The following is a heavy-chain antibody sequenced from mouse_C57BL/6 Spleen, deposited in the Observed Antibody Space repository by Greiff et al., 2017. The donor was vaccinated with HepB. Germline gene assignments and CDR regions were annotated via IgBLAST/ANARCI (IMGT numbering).Heavy chain of an antibody. D-gene: IGHD5-1-1*01. CDR3: ASYPPAGFAY. CDR1: GYTFTDYN. V-gene: IGHV1-18*01. CDR2: INPNNGGT. J-gene: IGHJ3*01. Sequence: EVQLQQSGPELVKPGASVKIPCKASGYTFTDYNMDWVKQSHGKSLEWIGDINPNNGGTIYNQKFKGKATLTVDKSSSTAYMELRSLTSEDTAVYYCASYPPAGFAYWGQGTLVTVSA.